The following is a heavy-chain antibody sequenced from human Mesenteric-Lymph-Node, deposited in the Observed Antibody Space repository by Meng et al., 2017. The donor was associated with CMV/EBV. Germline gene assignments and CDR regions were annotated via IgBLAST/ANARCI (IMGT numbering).Heavy chain of an antibody. D-gene: IGHD2-2*01. CDR2: IYPGDSDT. CDR3: ARQDIVVVPAARHAYFDY. V-gene: IGHV5-51*01. Sequence: KVSCKGSGYSFTSYWIGWVRQRPGKGLEWMGIIYPGDSDTRYSPSFQGQVTISADKSISTAYLQWSSLKASDTAMYYCARQDIVVVPAARHAYFDYWGQGTLVTVSS. CDR1: GYSFTSYW. J-gene: IGHJ4*02.